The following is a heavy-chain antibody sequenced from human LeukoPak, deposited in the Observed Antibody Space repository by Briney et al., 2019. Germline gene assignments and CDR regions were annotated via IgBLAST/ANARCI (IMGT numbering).Heavy chain of an antibody. V-gene: IGHV3-15*07. CDR3: TTNILGYCSSTSCYARYGMDV. Sequence: GGSLRLSCAASGFIFSDYSMNWVRQAPGKGLEWVGRIKSKTDGGTTDYAAPVKGRFTISRDDSKNTLYLQMNSLKTEDTAVYYCTTNILGYCSSTSCYARYGMDVWGQGTTVTVSS. CDR2: IKSKTDGGTT. J-gene: IGHJ6*02. CDR1: GFIFSDYS. D-gene: IGHD2-2*01.